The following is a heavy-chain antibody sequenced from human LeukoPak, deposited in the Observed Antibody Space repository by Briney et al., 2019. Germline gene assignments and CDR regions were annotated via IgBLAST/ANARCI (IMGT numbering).Heavy chain of an antibody. CDR3: AKDMYGSGSYFWRYGMDV. CDR2: ISWDGGST. CDR1: GFTFDDYT. V-gene: IGHV3-43*01. J-gene: IGHJ6*02. Sequence: GGSLRLSCAASGFTFDDYTMHWARQAPGKGLEWVSLISWDGGSTYYADSVKGRFTISRDNSKNSLYLQMNSLRTEDTALYYCAKDMYGSGSYFWRYGMDVWGQGTTVTVSS. D-gene: IGHD3-10*01.